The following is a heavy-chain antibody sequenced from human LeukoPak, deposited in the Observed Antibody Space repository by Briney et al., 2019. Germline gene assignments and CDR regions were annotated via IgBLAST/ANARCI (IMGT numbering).Heavy chain of an antibody. J-gene: IGHJ4*02. Sequence: PGGSLRLSCAASGFTFSSYEMNWVRQAPGKGLEWVSYISSSGSTIYYADSVKGRFTISRDNAKNSLYLQMNSLRADDTAVYYCARERYYGSGSSPLGYWGQGTLVTVSS. V-gene: IGHV3-48*03. CDR3: ARERYYGSGSSPLGY. CDR1: GFTFSSYE. CDR2: ISSSGSTI. D-gene: IGHD3-10*01.